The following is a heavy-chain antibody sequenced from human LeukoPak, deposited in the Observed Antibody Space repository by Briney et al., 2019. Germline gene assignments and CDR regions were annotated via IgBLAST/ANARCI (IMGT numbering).Heavy chain of an antibody. CDR3: ARDTYDILTGYYKWAFDI. D-gene: IGHD3-9*01. CDR2: ISSSSSYI. CDR1: GFTFSSYT. V-gene: IGHV3-21*06. J-gene: IGHJ3*02. Sequence: GGSLRLSCAASGFTFSSYTMNWVRQAPGKGLEWVSSISSSSSYIYYADSVKGRFTISRDNAKNSLYLQMNSLRAEDTAAYYCARDTYDILTGYYKWAFDIWGQGTTVTVSS.